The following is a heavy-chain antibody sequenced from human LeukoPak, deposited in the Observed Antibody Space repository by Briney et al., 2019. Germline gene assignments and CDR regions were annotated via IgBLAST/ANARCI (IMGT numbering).Heavy chain of an antibody. Sequence: GGSLRLSCAASGFTFSSYWMHWVRQAPGKGLVWVSRINSDGSSTSYADSVKGRFTISRDNAKNTLYLQMNSLRAEDTAVYYCARTSPSGQYDSSGFGYFDYWGQGTLVTVSS. V-gene: IGHV3-74*01. CDR1: GFTFSSYW. D-gene: IGHD3-22*01. J-gene: IGHJ4*02. CDR3: ARTSPSGQYDSSGFGYFDY. CDR2: INSDGSST.